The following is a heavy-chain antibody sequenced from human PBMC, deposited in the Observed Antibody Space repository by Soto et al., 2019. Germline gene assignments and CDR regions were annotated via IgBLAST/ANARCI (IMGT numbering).Heavy chain of an antibody. J-gene: IGHJ6*02. CDR3: ARSGNTAIAYYYFGMDV. Sequence: SETLSLTCTVAGVSISSYYWSWIRQPPGKGLEWIGYIYNSGSTSYNPSLKSRVTISVDTSKNQFSLNLSSVTAADTAVYYCARSGNTAIAYYYFGMDVWGQGTTVTVSS. D-gene: IGHD5-18*01. CDR2: IYNSGST. V-gene: IGHV4-59*01. CDR1: GVSISSYY.